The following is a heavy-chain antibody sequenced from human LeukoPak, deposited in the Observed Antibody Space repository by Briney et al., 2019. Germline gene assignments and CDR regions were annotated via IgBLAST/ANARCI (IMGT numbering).Heavy chain of an antibody. J-gene: IGHJ4*02. CDR1: GFTFISYG. Sequence: GGSLRLSCAASGFTFISYGMHWVRQAPGKGLEWVAVMWYDGSNKYYADSVKGRFTISRDNSKNTLFLQMNSLRVEDTAVYYCARISSPGYFDYWGQGTLVTVSS. D-gene: IGHD6-13*01. CDR2: MWYDGSNK. CDR3: ARISSPGYFDY. V-gene: IGHV3-33*01.